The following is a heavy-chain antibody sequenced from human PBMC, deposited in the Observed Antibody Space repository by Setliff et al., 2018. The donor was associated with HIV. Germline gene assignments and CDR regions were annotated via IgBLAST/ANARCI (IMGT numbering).Heavy chain of an antibody. CDR1: GGSFIGSSFQ. CDR3: ARGPPFAF. Sequence: SETLSLTCTVSGGSFIGSSFQSTWIRQTPGKGLAWIADIAYSGTTMYTNYSPSLESRVTVSEDTSRHQFFLKLTSVTADDTGVYYCARGPPFAFWGQGLLVTVSS. CDR2: IAYSGTTMYT. J-gene: IGHJ4*02. V-gene: IGHV4-61*01.